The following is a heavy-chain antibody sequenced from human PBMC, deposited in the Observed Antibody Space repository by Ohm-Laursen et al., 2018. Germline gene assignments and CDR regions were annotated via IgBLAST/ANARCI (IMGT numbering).Heavy chain of an antibody. V-gene: IGHV4-59*01. CDR1: GGSFSGYY. D-gene: IGHD3-16*01. Sequence: SQTLSLTCAVYGGSFSGYYWSWIRQPPGKGLEWIGYIYYNGYTNYNPSLKSRVTISVDKSKSQFSLNLSSVNAADTAVYYCARMGDGTGDSFYYGMDVWGQGTTVTVSS. CDR2: IYYNGYT. J-gene: IGHJ6*02. CDR3: ARMGDGTGDSFYYGMDV.